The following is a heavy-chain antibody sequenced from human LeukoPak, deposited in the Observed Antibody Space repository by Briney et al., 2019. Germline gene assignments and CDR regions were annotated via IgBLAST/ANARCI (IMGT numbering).Heavy chain of an antibody. Sequence: GGSLRLSCAASGFTFSSYGMHWVRQAPGKGLEWVAFIRYDGSNKYYADSVKGRFTISRDNSKNTLYLQMNSLRAEDTAVYYCAKNSVIVVVPAAMGVWGKGTTVTVSS. CDR1: GFTFSSYG. V-gene: IGHV3-30*02. J-gene: IGHJ6*04. CDR2: IRYDGSNK. CDR3: AKNSVIVVVPAAMGV. D-gene: IGHD2-2*01.